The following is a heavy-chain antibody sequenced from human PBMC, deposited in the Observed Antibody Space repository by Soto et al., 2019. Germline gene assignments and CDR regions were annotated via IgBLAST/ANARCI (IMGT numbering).Heavy chain of an antibody. Sequence: GESLKISCKTSGYSFTSYWIGWVRQLPGKGLEWMGIIYPGDSDIRVSPSFQGHVTISADKSISTAYLQWSSLKAPDTAMYYCAGPRGYSYGYDALDRWGQGTMVTVSS. CDR2: IYPGDSDI. V-gene: IGHV5-51*01. D-gene: IGHD5-18*01. CDR3: AGPRGYSYGYDALDR. CDR1: GYSFTSYW. J-gene: IGHJ3*02.